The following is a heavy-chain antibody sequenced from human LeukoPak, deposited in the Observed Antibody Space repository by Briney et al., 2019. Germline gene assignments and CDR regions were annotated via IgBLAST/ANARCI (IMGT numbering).Heavy chain of an antibody. V-gene: IGHV1-69*05. J-gene: IGHJ5*02. D-gene: IGHD6-19*01. CDR2: IIPIFGTA. Sequence: SVTVSFKASGGTFSSYAISWVRQAPGQGLEWMGRIIPIFGTANYAQKFQGRVTITTDESTSTAYMELSSLRSEDTAVYYCARGIAVAKGWFDPWGQGTLVTDSS. CDR1: GGTFSSYA. CDR3: ARGIAVAKGWFDP.